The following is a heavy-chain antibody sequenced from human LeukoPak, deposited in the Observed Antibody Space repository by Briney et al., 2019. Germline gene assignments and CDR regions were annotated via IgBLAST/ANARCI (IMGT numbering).Heavy chain of an antibody. Sequence: ASETLSLTCAVYGGSFSGYYWSWIRQPPGKGLEWIGEINHSGSTNYNPSLKSRVTISVDTSKNQFSLKLSSVTAADTAVCYCARGYRRYCSSTSCYTLNWFDPWGQGTLVTVSS. D-gene: IGHD2-2*02. CDR3: ARGYRRYCSSTSCYTLNWFDP. J-gene: IGHJ5*02. CDR2: INHSGST. V-gene: IGHV4-34*01. CDR1: GGSFSGYY.